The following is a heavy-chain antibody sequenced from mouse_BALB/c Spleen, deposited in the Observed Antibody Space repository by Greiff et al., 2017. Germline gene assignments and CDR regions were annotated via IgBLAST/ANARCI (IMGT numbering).Heavy chain of an antibody. CDR2: INPYNGDT. V-gene: IGHV1-20*02. J-gene: IGHJ3*01. CDR1: GYSFTGYF. D-gene: IGHD2-4*01. CDR3: ASTMITKGAWFAY. Sequence: VQLKESGPELVKPGASVKISCKASGYSFTGYFMNWVMQSHGKSLEWIGRINPYNGDTFYNQKFKGKATLTVDKSSSTAHMELRSLASEDSAVYYCASTMITKGAWFAYWGQGTLVTVSA.